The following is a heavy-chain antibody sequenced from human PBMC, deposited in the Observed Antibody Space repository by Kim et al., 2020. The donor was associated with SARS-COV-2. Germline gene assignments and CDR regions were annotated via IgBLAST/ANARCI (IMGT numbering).Heavy chain of an antibody. J-gene: IGHJ4*02. V-gene: IGHV4-39*01. CDR3: ARLYRITIFGVVPRVTHYFDY. CDR2: IYYSGST. Sequence: SETLSLTCTVSGGSISSSSYYWGWIRQPPGKGLEWIGSIYYSGSTYYNPSLKSRVTISVDTSKNQFSLKLSSVTAADKAVYYCARLYRITIFGVVPRVTHYFDYWGQGTLVTVSS. CDR1: GGSISSSSYY. D-gene: IGHD3-3*01.